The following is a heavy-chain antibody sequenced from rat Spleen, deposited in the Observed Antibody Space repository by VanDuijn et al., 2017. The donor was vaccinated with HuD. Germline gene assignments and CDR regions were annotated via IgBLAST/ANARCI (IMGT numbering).Heavy chain of an antibody. J-gene: IGHJ2*01. CDR2: IGYEGGNT. CDR3: TTPMGITKD. CDR1: GFTFSDYY. D-gene: IGHD1-9*01. Sequence: EVQLVESGGGLVQPGRSMKLSCAASGFTFSDYYMAWVRQAPKKGLEWVASIGYEGGNTYYGDSVKGRFTISRDNAKSTLYLQMNSLRSEDTATYYCTTPMGITKDWGQGVMVTVSS. V-gene: IGHV5-22*01.